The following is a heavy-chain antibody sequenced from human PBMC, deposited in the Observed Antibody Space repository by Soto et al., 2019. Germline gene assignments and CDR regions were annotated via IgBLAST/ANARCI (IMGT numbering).Heavy chain of an antibody. V-gene: IGHV3-30-3*01. Sequence: LRLSCAASGFTFSSYAMHWVRQAPGKGLEWVAVISYDGSNKYYADSVKGRFTISRDNSKNTLYLQMNSLRAEDTAVYYCAREMYYGEDHSYYYGMDVWGQGTTVTVSS. J-gene: IGHJ6*02. CDR1: GFTFSSYA. CDR2: ISYDGSNK. D-gene: IGHD4-17*01. CDR3: AREMYYGEDHSYYYGMDV.